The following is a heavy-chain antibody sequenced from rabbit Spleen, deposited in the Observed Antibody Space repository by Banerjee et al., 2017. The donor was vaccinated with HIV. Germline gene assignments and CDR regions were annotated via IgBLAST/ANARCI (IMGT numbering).Heavy chain of an antibody. CDR3: ERDDGSNDYIDGYFNL. V-gene: IGHV1S45*01. CDR2: IYTGNGKN. J-gene: IGHJ4*01. Sequence: QEQLVESGGGLVKPGASLTLTCTASGFSFISSYDMSWVRQAPGKGLEWIGFIYTGNGKNYYACWAKGRFTISKSSPTTVTLQQPSLTAADTATNFCERDDGSNDYIDGYFNLWCPGTLVTAS. CDR1: GFSFISSYD. D-gene: IGHD8-1*01.